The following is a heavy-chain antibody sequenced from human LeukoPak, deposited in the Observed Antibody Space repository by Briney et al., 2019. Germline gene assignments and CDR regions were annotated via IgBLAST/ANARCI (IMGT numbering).Heavy chain of an antibody. Sequence: SETLSLTCTFSGGSISSYYWSWIRQPPGKGLEWIGYIYYSGSTNYNPSLKSRVTISVDTSKDQFSLKLSSVTAADTAVYYCARVESGYGDYLHTALAEYFQHWGQGTLVTVSS. V-gene: IGHV4-59*01. CDR3: ARVESGYGDYLHTALAEYFQH. CDR2: IYYSGST. J-gene: IGHJ1*01. D-gene: IGHD4-17*01. CDR1: GGSISSYY.